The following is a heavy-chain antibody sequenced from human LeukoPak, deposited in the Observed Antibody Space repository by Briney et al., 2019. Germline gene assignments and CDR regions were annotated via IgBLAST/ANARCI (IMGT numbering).Heavy chain of an antibody. V-gene: IGHV1-8*01. CDR1: GYTFTTYD. CDR3: ARGRGSGHKENWFDP. CDR2: MNPNSGNT. J-gene: IGHJ5*02. D-gene: IGHD6-19*01. Sequence: ASVKVSCKASGYTFTTYDINWVRQATGQGLEWMEWMNPNSGNTGYAQKFQGRVTMTRNTSITTAYMELSSLRSEDTAVYYCARGRGSGHKENWFDPWGQGTLVTVSP.